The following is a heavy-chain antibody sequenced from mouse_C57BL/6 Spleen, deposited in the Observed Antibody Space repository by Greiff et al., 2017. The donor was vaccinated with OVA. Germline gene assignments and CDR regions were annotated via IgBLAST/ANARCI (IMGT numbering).Heavy chain of an antibody. CDR2: IWSDGST. J-gene: IGHJ4*01. V-gene: IGHV2-6-1*01. CDR1: GFSLTSYG. Sequence: QVQLKESGPGLVAPSQSLSITCTVSGFSLTSYGVHWVRQPPGKGLEWLVVIWSDGSTTYNSALKSRLSISEDNSKSQVFLKMNSLQTDDTAMYYCARHEVLYYAMDYWGQGTSVTVSS. D-gene: IGHD2-14*01. CDR3: ARHEVLYYAMDY.